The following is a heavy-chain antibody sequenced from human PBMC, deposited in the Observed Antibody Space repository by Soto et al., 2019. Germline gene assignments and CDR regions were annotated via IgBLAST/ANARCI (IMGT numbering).Heavy chain of an antibody. CDR2: IYYSGST. J-gene: IGHJ4*02. D-gene: IGHD5-12*01. V-gene: IGHV4-31*03. Sequence: QVQLQESGPGLVKPSQTLSLTCTVSGGSISSGDYYWSWIRQHPGKGLEWIGYIYYSGSTYYNPSINMRFTISVDASKNQFSLRLSSVPAADTAVYSCARRSDGYSFAYWGQGTLVTVSS. CDR1: GGSISSGDYY. CDR3: ARRSDGYSFAY.